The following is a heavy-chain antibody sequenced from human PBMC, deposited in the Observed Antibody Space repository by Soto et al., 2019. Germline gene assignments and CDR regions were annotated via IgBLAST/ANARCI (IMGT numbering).Heavy chain of an antibody. CDR2: FDPEDGET. CDR1: GYTLTELS. D-gene: IGHD3-3*01. V-gene: IGHV1-24*01. J-gene: IGHJ5*02. Sequence: ASVKVSCKVSGYTLTELSMHWVRQAPGKGLEWMGGFDPEDGETIYAQKFQGRVTMTEDTSTDTAYMELSSLRSEDTAVYYCATSHRVSLEYYDFWSGSENWFDPWGQGTLVTVSS. CDR3: ATSHRVSLEYYDFWSGSENWFDP.